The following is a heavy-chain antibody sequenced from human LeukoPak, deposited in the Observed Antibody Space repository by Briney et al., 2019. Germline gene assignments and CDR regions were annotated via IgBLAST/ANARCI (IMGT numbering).Heavy chain of an antibody. D-gene: IGHD3-22*01. V-gene: IGHV1-18*01. CDR3: ARDGVSRYYDSSGYSLFDY. CDR1: GYTFTSYG. Sequence: GASVKVSCKASGYTFTSYGISWVRQAPGQGLEWMGWISAYNGNTNYAQKLQGRVTMTTDTSTSTAYMELRSLRSDDTAVYYCARDGVSRYYDSSGYSLFDYWGQGTLVTVSS. CDR2: ISAYNGNT. J-gene: IGHJ4*02.